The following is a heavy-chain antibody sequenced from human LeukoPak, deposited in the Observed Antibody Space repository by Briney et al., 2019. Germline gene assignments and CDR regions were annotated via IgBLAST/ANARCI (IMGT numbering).Heavy chain of an antibody. Sequence: SGGSLRLSCAASGFTFSSFAMSWVRQAPGKGLEWVSSVTDSGGRTFYADSVRGRFTISRDNCNNTLYLQVNSLRVEDTAVYYCAKDPYYYDGSGYYYEYFHHRGQGTLVVVSS. D-gene: IGHD3-22*01. CDR3: AKDPYYYDGSGYYYEYFHH. J-gene: IGHJ1*01. V-gene: IGHV3-23*01. CDR1: GFTFSSFA. CDR2: VTDSGGRT.